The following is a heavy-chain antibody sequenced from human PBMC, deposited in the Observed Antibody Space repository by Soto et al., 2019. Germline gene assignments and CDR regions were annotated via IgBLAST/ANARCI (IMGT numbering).Heavy chain of an antibody. CDR3: ARERRYCSSTSCHLALDY. Sequence: PGGSLRLSCAASGFTFSSYAMHWVRQAPGKGLEYVSAISSNGGSTYYANSVKGRFTISRDNSKNTLYLQMGSLRAEDMAVYYCARERRYCSSTSCHLALDYWGQGTLVTVSS. D-gene: IGHD2-2*01. J-gene: IGHJ4*02. CDR1: GFTFSSYA. V-gene: IGHV3-64*01. CDR2: ISSNGGST.